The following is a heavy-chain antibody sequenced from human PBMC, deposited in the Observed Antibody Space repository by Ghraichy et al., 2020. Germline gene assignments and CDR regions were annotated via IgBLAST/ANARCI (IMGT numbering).Heavy chain of an antibody. V-gene: IGHV3-23*01. CDR1: GFTFSSYA. CDR3: AKDIDYDSSGYRTPLDL. D-gene: IGHD3-22*01. Sequence: GGSLRLSCAASGFTFSSYAMSWVRQAPGKGLEWVSAISGSGGSTYYADSVKGRFTISRDNSKNTLYLQMNSLRAEDTAVYYCAKDIDYDSSGYRTPLDLWGRGTLVTVSS. CDR2: ISGSGGST. J-gene: IGHJ2*01.